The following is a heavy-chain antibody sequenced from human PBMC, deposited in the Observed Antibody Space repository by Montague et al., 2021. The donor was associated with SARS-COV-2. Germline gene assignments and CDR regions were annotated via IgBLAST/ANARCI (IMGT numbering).Heavy chain of an antibody. J-gene: IGHJ6*02. V-gene: IGHV3-7*01. D-gene: IGHD6-13*01. Sequence: SLRLSCAASGFTFSSYWMSWVRQAPGKGLEWVANIKQDGSEKYYVDSVKGRFTISRDNAKNSLYLQMNSLRAEDTAVYYCARDYFSSSWYGRPCYYYYGMDVWGQGTTVTVSS. CDR3: ARDYFSSSWYGRPCYYYYGMDV. CDR1: GFTFSSYW. CDR2: IKQDGSEK.